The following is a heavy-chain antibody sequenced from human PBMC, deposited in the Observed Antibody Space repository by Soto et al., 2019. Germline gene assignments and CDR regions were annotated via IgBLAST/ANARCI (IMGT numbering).Heavy chain of an antibody. D-gene: IGHD1-26*01. J-gene: IGHJ2*01. CDR3: ARGGKTRYWYFDL. CDR2: ITHSGST. V-gene: IGHV4-34*01. CDR1: GGSFSGYY. Sequence: QVQLQQWGAGLLKPSETLSLTCAVYGGSFSGYYWSWIRQPPGKGLEWIGEITHSGSTNYNPSLKSRVTISVDTSKSQFSLKLSSVTATDTAVYYCARGGKTRYWYFDLWGRGTLVTVSS.